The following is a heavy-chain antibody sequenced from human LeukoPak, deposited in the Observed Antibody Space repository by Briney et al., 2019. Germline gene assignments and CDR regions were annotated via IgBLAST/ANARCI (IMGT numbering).Heavy chain of an antibody. CDR1: GGSFSDYY. CDR3: ARHIRGDDILTGPYTRLYNWFDP. J-gene: IGHJ5*02. Sequence: SETLSLTCAVYGGSFSDYYWSWIRQPPGKGLEWIGDINHNGNTYYNPSLESRVTISIDTSKNQFSLRLSSVTAADTAVYYCARHIRGDDILTGPYTRLYNWFDPWGQGTLVTVSS. V-gene: IGHV4-34*01. CDR2: INHNGNT. D-gene: IGHD3-9*01.